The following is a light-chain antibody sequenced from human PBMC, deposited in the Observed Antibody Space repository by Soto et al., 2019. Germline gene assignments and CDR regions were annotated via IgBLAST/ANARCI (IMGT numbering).Light chain of an antibody. Sequence: DIQMTQSPSSLSASVGDRVTITCRASQGISNYLAWYQQKPGKVPKLLIYAASTLQSGVPSRFSGSGSGTDFTLTISSLQPEDVATYYGQKYNSAPELTFGGGTKVEIK. CDR2: AAS. J-gene: IGKJ4*01. V-gene: IGKV1-27*01. CDR3: QKYNSAPELT. CDR1: QGISNY.